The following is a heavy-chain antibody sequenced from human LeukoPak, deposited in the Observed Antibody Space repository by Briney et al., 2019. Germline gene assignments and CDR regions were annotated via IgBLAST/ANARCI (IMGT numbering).Heavy chain of an antibody. J-gene: IGHJ3*01. CDR2: IQYDGNYE. CDR1: GFAFSSYG. D-gene: IGHD1-26*01. Sequence: GTSLRLSCAASGFAFSSYGIHWVRQAPGKGLEWMVFIQYDGNYEKYAESVRGRVTISRDNSKNTVYLQMNSLRVDDTAVYYCARDNPYSEGPAADDAFDLWGQGTMVTVSS. CDR3: ARDNPYSEGPAADDAFDL. V-gene: IGHV3-33*05.